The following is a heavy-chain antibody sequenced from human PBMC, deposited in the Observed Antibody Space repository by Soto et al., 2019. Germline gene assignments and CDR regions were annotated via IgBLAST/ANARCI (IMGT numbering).Heavy chain of an antibody. D-gene: IGHD3-10*01. V-gene: IGHV4-4*02. CDR3: ARDPHRSYGSGSWGEFLLYYYYYGMDV. CDR2: IYHSGST. Sequence: SETLSLTCAVSGGSISSSNWWSWVRQPPGKGLECILEIYHSGSTNYNPSLKSRVTISVDKSKNQFSLKLSSVTAADTAVYYCARDPHRSYGSGSWGEFLLYYYYYGMDVWGQGTTVTVSS. CDR1: GGSISSSNW. J-gene: IGHJ6*02.